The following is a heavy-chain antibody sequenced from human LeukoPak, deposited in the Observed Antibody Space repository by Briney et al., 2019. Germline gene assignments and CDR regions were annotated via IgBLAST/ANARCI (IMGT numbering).Heavy chain of an antibody. J-gene: IGHJ5*02. V-gene: IGHV1-69*13. CDR3: AKFATVTTPNWIDP. D-gene: IGHD4-17*01. CDR1: GGTFSSYA. CDR2: IIPIFGTA. Sequence: SVKVSCKASGGTFSSYAITWVRQAPGQGLEWMGGIIPIFGTANYAQKFQGRVTITADESTSTAYMELSRLTSEDTAVYYCAKFATVTTPNWIDPWGQGMVVTVSS.